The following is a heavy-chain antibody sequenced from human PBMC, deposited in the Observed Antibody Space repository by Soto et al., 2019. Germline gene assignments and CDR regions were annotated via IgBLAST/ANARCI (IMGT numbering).Heavy chain of an antibody. CDR2: ISAYNGNT. V-gene: IGHV1-18*01. CDR1: GYTFTSYG. D-gene: IGHD4-17*01. CDR3: ARDPGTVTTGYFAY. Sequence: QVQLVQSGAEVKKPGASVKVSCKASGYTFTSYGISWVRQAPGQGLEWMGWISAYNGNTNHAKKLQGRVTMTTDTSTSTAYRELRSLRSDDTAVYYCARDPGTVTTGYFAYGGQGTLVTVSS. J-gene: IGHJ4*02.